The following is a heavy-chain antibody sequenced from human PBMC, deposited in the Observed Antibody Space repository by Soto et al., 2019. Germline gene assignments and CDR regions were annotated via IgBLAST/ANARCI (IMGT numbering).Heavy chain of an antibody. CDR1: GCSISTYY. J-gene: IGHJ5*02. D-gene: IGHD3-10*01. V-gene: IGHV4-59*08. Sequence: SETLYLPCTISGCSISTYYYSWIRQPPGKGPEWIGFIFYSGNTNYNPSLKSRVTTSVDTSKNQFSLNLSSVTAADTAVYYCASLVRGVHSWFDPWGHGILVTVSS. CDR2: IFYSGNT. CDR3: ASLVRGVHSWFDP.